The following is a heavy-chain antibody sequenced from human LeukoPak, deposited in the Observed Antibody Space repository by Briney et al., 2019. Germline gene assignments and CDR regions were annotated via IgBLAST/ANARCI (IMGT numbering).Heavy chain of an antibody. CDR1: GFAFSSYS. CDR3: ARDLSVAARHFDY. D-gene: IGHD6-6*01. Sequence: GGSLRLSCAASGFAFSSYSMNWVRQAPGKGLEWVSYISSSSSTIYYADSVKGRFTISRDNAKNSLYLQMNSLRAEDTAVYYCARDLSVAARHFDYWGQGTLVTVSS. CDR2: ISSSSSTI. J-gene: IGHJ4*02. V-gene: IGHV3-48*04.